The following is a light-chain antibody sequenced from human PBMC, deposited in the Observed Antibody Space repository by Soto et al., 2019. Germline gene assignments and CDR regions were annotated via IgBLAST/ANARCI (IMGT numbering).Light chain of an antibody. CDR1: QTISSG. J-gene: IGKJ1*01. CDR3: QQYKSYKT. Sequence: DIPMTQSPSNLSASVGDRVTITCRASQTISSGLDWYQQKPGKAPKVLIYDASTLESGVPSRFSGSGSGTEFTLTISSLQPDDFATHYCQQYKSYKTFGQGTKVEIK. V-gene: IGKV1-5*01. CDR2: DAS.